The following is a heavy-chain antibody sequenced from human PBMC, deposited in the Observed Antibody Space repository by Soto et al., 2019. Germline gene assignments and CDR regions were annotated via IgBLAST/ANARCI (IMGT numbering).Heavy chain of an antibody. CDR2: IRSKAYRGTT. V-gene: IGHV3-49*03. J-gene: IGHJ4*02. D-gene: IGHD2-2*01. CDR1: GFTFGDFG. Sequence: GSLRLSCTASGFTFGDFGMSWFRQAPGKGLEWVAFIRSKAYRGTTEYAASVQGRFTISRDDSKSIAYLQMNSLKTEDTALYYCSRVDEDQGGIPFDYWGQGTLVTVSS. CDR3: SRVDEDQGGIPFDY.